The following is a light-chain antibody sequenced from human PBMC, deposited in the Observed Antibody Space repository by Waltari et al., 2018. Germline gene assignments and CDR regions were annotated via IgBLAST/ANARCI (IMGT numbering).Light chain of an antibody. CDR3: CSYAGRYTSV. V-gene: IGLV2-23*02. J-gene: IGLJ2*01. CDR1: SRDVGNFNL. CDR2: EVP. Sequence: QSALTQPASVSGSPGPSITISCTGPSRDVGNFNLASWYQHPPGKVPKLILYEVPKRPSGVSNHFSGSKSGNTASLTISGLRAEDEADYYCCSYAGRYTSVFGGGTKVTVL.